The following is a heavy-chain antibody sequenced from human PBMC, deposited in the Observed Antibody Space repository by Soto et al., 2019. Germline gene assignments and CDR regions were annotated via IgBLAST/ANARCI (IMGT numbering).Heavy chain of an antibody. V-gene: IGHV4-59*01. CDR1: GGSISSYY. D-gene: IGHD3-3*01. Sequence: PSETLSLTCAVSGGSISSYYWSWIRQPPGKGLEWIAYISYSGSTNYNPSLKSRVTISLDTSKNQFSLKLSSVTAADTAVYYCARENKAIFAVFPQVDDWDKGTRVTVS. CDR2: ISYSGST. J-gene: IGHJ4*02. CDR3: ARENKAIFAVFPQVDD.